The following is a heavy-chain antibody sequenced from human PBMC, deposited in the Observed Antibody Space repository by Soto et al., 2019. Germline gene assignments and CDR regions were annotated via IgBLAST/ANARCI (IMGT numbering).Heavy chain of an antibody. CDR3: DREEMPTVNNYYYYMDV. D-gene: IGHD4-4*01. J-gene: IGHJ6*03. V-gene: IGHV1-46*03. CDR1: GYIFTSYY. Sequence: QVQLVQSGAEVRKPGASVKVSCKAAGYIFTSYYIHWVRLAPGQGLEWMGVINPGDGSTIYAEKFQGRVTMTRDTSTITVYMEVSSLRSEDTAVYYCDREEMPTVNNYYYYMDVWGKGTTVTVSS. CDR2: INPGDGST.